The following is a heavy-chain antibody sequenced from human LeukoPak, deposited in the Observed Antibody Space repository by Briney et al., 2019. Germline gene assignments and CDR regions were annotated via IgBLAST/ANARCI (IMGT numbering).Heavy chain of an antibody. Sequence: RGSLRLSCAASGFTFSSYSMNWVRQAPGKGLEWVSSISSSSSYIYYADSVKGRFTISRDNSKNTLYLQMNSLRAEDTAVYYCAKVTMIVVVIDAFDIWGQGTMVTVSS. CDR1: GFTFSSYS. D-gene: IGHD3-22*01. CDR2: ISSSSSYI. V-gene: IGHV3-21*04. J-gene: IGHJ3*02. CDR3: AKVTMIVVVIDAFDI.